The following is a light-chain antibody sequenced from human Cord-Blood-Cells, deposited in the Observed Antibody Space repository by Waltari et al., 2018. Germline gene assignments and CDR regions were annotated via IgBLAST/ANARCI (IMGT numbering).Light chain of an antibody. CDR2: DAS. Sequence: AIQLTQSPSSLSASVGDRVTINCRASQGISSALAWYQQKPRKAPKLLIYDASSLEIGVPSRFTGSGSGTDFTLTISSLQPEDFATYYCQQFNSYPQTFGQWTKLEIK. CDR1: QGISSA. V-gene: IGKV1-13*02. CDR3: QQFNSYPQT. J-gene: IGKJ2*01.